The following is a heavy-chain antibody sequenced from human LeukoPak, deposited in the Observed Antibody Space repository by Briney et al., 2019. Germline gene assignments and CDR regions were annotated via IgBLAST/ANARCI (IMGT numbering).Heavy chain of an antibody. J-gene: IGHJ4*02. Sequence: SVKVSCKASGGTFSSYAISWVRQAPGQGLEWMGRIISILGIANYAQKFQGRVTITADKSTSTAYMELSSLRSEDTAVYYCAGHYYGSGSYRRYYFDYWGQGTLVTVSS. V-gene: IGHV1-69*04. CDR2: IISILGIA. D-gene: IGHD3-10*01. CDR3: AGHYYGSGSYRRYYFDY. CDR1: GGTFSSYA.